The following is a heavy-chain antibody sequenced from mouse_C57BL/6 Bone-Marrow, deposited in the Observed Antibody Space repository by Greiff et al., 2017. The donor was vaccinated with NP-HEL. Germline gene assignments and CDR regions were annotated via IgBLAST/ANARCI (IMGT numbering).Heavy chain of an antibody. CDR2: INPGSGGT. CDR3: ARNSNYDWYFDV. J-gene: IGHJ1*03. CDR1: GYAFTNYL. V-gene: IGHV1-54*01. D-gene: IGHD2-5*01. Sequence: QVQLKQSGAELVRPGTSVKVSCKASGYAFTNYLIEWVKQRPGQGLEWIGVINPGSGGTNYNEKFKGKATLTADKSSSTAYMQLSSLTSEDSAVYFCARNSNYDWYFDVWGTGTTVTVSS.